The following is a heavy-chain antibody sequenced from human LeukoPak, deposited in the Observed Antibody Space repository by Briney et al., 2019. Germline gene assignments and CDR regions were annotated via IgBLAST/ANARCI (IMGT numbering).Heavy chain of an antibody. J-gene: IGHJ4*02. V-gene: IGHV3-23*01. Sequence: GGSLRLSCAASGFTLSSYAMSWVRQAPGKGLEWVSAISGSGGSTYYADSVKGRFTISRDNSKNTLYLQMNSLRAEDTAVYYCAKRAYYYDSSGYQYYFDYWGQGTLVTVSS. CDR2: ISGSGGST. D-gene: IGHD3-22*01. CDR1: GFTLSSYA. CDR3: AKRAYYYDSSGYQYYFDY.